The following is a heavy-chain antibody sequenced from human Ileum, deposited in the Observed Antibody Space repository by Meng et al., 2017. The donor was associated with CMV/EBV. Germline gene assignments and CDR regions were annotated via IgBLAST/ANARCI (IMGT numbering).Heavy chain of an antibody. CDR3: ARAPGIEYWYFDL. D-gene: IGHD3-10*01. V-gene: IGHV4-59*01. CDR2: IYYSGST. J-gene: IGHJ2*01. Sequence: GSLRLSCTVSGGSISSYYWSWIRQPPGKGLEWIGYIYYSGSTNYNPSLKSRVTISVDTSKNQFSLKLSSVTAADTAVYYCARAPGIEYWYFDLWGRGTLVTVSS. CDR1: GGSISSYY.